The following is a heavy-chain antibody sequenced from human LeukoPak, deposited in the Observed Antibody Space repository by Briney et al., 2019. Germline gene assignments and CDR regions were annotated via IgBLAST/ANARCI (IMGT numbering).Heavy chain of an antibody. CDR3: ARDPFWGL. D-gene: IGHD7-27*01. Sequence: PGGSLRLSCAASGFTVYNNYMSWVRQAPGKGLEWVSLIYSGTDTYYADSVKGRFTISRDNSKNTVYLQMNSLRAEDTAVYYCARDPFWGLWGNGTTVIVSS. J-gene: IGHJ6*04. CDR1: GFTVYNNY. V-gene: IGHV3-53*01. CDR2: IYSGTDT.